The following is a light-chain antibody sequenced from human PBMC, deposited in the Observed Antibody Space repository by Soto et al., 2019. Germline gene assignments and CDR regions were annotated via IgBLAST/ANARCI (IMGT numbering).Light chain of an antibody. CDR3: QPYNSLPT. Sequence: EIILTQSPATLSVSPGEGATLSCRTSHSISTNLAWYQHKRGQSPRLLVYGASTRATGVPARFRGSGSGAQFTLGLGSLQAEDLAVYYCQPYNSLPTFGGGATVEIK. J-gene: IGKJ4*01. V-gene: IGKV3-15*01. CDR1: HSISTN. CDR2: GAS.